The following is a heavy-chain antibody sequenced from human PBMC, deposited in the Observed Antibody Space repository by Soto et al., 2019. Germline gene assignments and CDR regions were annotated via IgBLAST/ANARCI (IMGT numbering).Heavy chain of an antibody. CDR2: IIPSFGRT. V-gene: IGHV1-69*13. CDR1: GGSLNQYA. Sequence: SVKVSCKVSGGSLNQYAISWVRQTPGQGLEWMGGIIPSFGRTSYAQKFQGRVAITADESTTTVNLELRGLRSEDSAIYFCADLSLGYCSSTTCPPDYWG. CDR3: ADLSLGYCSSTTCPPDY. D-gene: IGHD2-15*01. J-gene: IGHJ4*01.